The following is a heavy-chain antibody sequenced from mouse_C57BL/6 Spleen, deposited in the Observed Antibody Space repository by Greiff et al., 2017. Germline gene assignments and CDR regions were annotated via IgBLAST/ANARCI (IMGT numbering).Heavy chain of an antibody. CDR2: IWTGGGT. J-gene: IGHJ1*03. CDR1: GFSLTSYA. V-gene: IGHV2-9-1*01. CDR3: ARNYGSIYWDFDV. Sequence: VQGVESGPGLVAPSQSLSITCTVSGFSLTSYAISWVRQPPGKGLEWLGVIWTGGGTNYNSALKSRLSLSKDNSKSQVFLKMNSLQTDDTARYYCARNYGSIYWDFDVWGTGTTVTVSS. D-gene: IGHD1-1*01.